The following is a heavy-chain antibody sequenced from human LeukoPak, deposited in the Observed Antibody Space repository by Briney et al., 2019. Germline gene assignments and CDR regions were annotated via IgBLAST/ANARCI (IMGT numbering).Heavy chain of an antibody. CDR2: ISPKSGVT. V-gene: IGHV1-2*02. Sequence: ASVTVSFMASGYTFTDYYIHWVRQPPGQGLEWMGWISPKSGVTNYAQKFQGRVNMTRDTSISTAYMEVSRLTSDDTALFYCARAVGDYYETSVFQAYWGQGTLVIVSS. CDR3: ARAVGDYYETSVFQAY. D-gene: IGHD3-22*01. CDR1: GYTFTDYY. J-gene: IGHJ4*02.